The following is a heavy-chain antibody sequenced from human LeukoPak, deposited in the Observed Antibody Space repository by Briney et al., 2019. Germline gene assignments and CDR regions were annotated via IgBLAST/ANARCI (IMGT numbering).Heavy chain of an antibody. CDR2: TYYRSKWYN. V-gene: IGHV6-1*01. J-gene: IGHJ5*02. Sequence: SQTLSLTCAISGDSVSSKSAAWNWIRQSSSRGLEWLGRTYYRSKWYNDYAVSVESRITINPDTSKNQFSLQLNSVTPEDTAVYYCARGSQSSRWFDPWGQGTLVTVSS. CDR1: GDSVSSKSAA. CDR3: ARGSQSSRWFDP. D-gene: IGHD6-6*01.